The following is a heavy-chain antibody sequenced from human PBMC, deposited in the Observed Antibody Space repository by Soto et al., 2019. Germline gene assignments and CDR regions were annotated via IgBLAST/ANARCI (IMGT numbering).Heavy chain of an antibody. D-gene: IGHD4-4*01. CDR3: AKAQGDTTARYNFDY. CDR1: GFTFSSYA. Sequence: GGSLRLSCAASGFTFSSYAMRWVRQAPGKGLEWVSAISGSGGSTYYADSVKGRFTISRDNSKNTLYLQMNSLRAEDAAVYYGAKAQGDTTARYNFDYWGQGTLVTVSS. J-gene: IGHJ4*02. V-gene: IGHV3-23*01. CDR2: ISGSGGST.